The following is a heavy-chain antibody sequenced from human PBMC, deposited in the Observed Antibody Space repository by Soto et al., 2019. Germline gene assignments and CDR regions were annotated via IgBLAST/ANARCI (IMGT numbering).Heavy chain of an antibody. CDR2: ISYDGSNK. Sequence: GSLRLSCAASVFTFSSYAMHWVRQAPGKGLEWVAVISYDGSNKYYADSVKGRFTISRDNSKNTLYLQMNSLRAEDTAVYYCARTGYCSSTSCYIPGYWGQGTLVTVSS. CDR1: VFTFSSYA. J-gene: IGHJ4*02. V-gene: IGHV3-30-3*01. CDR3: ARTGYCSSTSCYIPGY. D-gene: IGHD2-2*02.